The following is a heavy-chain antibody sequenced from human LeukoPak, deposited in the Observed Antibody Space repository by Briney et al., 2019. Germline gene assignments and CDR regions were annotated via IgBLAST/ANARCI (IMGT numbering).Heavy chain of an antibody. CDR1: GGSISSYY. Sequence: SETLSLTCTVSGGSISSYYWSWIRQPPGKGLEWIGYIYTSGSTNYNPSLKSRVTISVDTSKNQFSLKLSSVTAADTAVYYCARSKGSFDYWGQGTLVTVSS. J-gene: IGHJ4*02. D-gene: IGHD3-10*01. CDR2: IYTSGST. CDR3: ARSKGSFDY. V-gene: IGHV4-4*09.